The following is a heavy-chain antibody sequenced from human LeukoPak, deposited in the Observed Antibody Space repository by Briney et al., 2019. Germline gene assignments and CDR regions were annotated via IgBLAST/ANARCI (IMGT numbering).Heavy chain of an antibody. D-gene: IGHD1-26*01. J-gene: IGHJ3*02. CDR3: AKGSEWELLSAFDI. Sequence: GGSLRLSCAASGFTFDDYAMHWVRQAPGKGLEWVSGISWNSGSIGYADSVKGRFTISRDNAKNSLYLQMNSLRAEDTALYYCAKGSEWELLSAFDIWGQGTMVTVSS. CDR2: ISWNSGSI. V-gene: IGHV3-9*01. CDR1: GFTFDDYA.